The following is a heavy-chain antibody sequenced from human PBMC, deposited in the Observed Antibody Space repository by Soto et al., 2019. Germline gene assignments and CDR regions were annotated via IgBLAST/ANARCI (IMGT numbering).Heavy chain of an antibody. D-gene: IGHD2-2*01. CDR3: ARDLYQLELVFMYFGY. V-gene: IGHV4-31*03. Sequence: SETLSLTCTVSGDSIYSGGYYWTWIRQHPGKGLEWIGYIYYSGSTYYNPSLKSRVSISIHTSKNQFSLKLNSVTAADTAVYYCARDLYQLELVFMYFGYW. CDR2: IYYSGST. J-gene: IGHJ4*01. CDR1: GDSIYSGGYY.